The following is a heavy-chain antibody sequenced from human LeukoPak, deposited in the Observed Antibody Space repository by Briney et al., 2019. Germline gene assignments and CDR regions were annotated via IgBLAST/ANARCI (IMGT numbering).Heavy chain of an antibody. Sequence: PGGSLRLSCAASGFTFSSYGMHWVRQAPGKGLEWVAVISYDGSNKYYADSVKGRFTISRYNSKNTLYLQMNSLRAEDTAVYYCARNLWFGEFVDYWGQGTLVTVSS. V-gene: IGHV3-30*03. CDR2: ISYDGSNK. J-gene: IGHJ4*02. D-gene: IGHD3-10*01. CDR1: GFTFSSYG. CDR3: ARNLWFGEFVDY.